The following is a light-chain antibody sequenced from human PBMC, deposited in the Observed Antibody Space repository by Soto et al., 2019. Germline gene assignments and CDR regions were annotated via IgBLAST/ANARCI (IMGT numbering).Light chain of an antibody. CDR2: GAS. CDR3: QQYVTSPWT. J-gene: IGKJ1*01. CDR1: QTVSGSY. Sequence: EIVLTQSPGTVSLSPGERATLSCRASQTVSGSYLAWYQQKPGQAPRLLIYGASSKPTGIPDKFSGSGSGTDFTLTISRLEPEDFAVYYCQQYVTSPWTLGQGTKVEIK. V-gene: IGKV3-20*01.